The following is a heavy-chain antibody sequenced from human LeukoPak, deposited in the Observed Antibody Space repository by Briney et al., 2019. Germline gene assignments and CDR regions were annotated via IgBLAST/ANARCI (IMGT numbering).Heavy chain of an antibody. V-gene: IGHV1-18*01. CDR2: ISGYNGNT. CDR1: GYTFTSYA. CDR3: ARGYSYGSDYYYGMDV. D-gene: IGHD5-18*01. Sequence: ASVKVSCKASGYTFTSYAISWVRQAPGQGLGWMRWISGYNGNTKYAQKVQGRVTMTTDTSTSTAYMELRSLRSDDTAVYYCARGYSYGSDYYYGMDVWGQGTTVTVSS. J-gene: IGHJ6*02.